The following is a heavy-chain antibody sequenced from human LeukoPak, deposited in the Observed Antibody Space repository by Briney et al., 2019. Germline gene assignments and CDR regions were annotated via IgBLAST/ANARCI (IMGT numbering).Heavy chain of an antibody. CDR3: AHPAWSRTYYYGMDV. CDR1: GGTFSSYA. V-gene: IGHV1-69*13. D-gene: IGHD1-7*01. J-gene: IGHJ6*02. Sequence: SVKVSCKASGGTFSSYAISWVRQAPGRGLEWMGGIIPIFGTANYAQKFQGRVTITADESTSTAYMELSSLRSEDTAVYYCAHPAWSRTYYYGMDVWGQGTTVTVSS. CDR2: IIPIFGTA.